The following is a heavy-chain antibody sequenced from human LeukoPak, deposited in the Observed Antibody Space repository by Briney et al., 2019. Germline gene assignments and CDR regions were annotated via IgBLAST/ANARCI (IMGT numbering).Heavy chain of an antibody. CDR3: ARVYETNGYLY. V-gene: IGHV3-74*01. D-gene: IGHD3-22*01. CDR2: IYGDGSFT. CDR1: GFTFSNFW. J-gene: IGHJ4*02. Sequence: GRSLRLSCAASGFTFSNFWKHWVRQAPGKGLVWVALIYGDGSFTRYADSVKGRFTISRDNAKNTVYLQMNSLRVEDTAVYYCARVYETNGYLYWGQGSLVTVSS.